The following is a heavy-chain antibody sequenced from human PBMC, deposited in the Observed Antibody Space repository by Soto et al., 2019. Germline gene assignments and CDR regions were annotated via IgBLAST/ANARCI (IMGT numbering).Heavy chain of an antibody. J-gene: IGHJ5*02. CDR1: GGSISSYY. V-gene: IGHV4-59*01. Sequence: SETLSLTCTVSGGSISSYYWSWIRQPPGKGLEWIGYIYYSGSTNYNPSLKSRVTISVDTSKNQFSLKLSSVTAADTAVYYCMGAAAGYNWFDPWGQGTLVTVSS. D-gene: IGHD6-13*01. CDR3: MGAAAGYNWFDP. CDR2: IYYSGST.